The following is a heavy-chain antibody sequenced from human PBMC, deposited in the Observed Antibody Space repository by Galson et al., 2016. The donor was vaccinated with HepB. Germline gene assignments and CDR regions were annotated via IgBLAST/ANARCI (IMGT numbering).Heavy chain of an antibody. V-gene: IGHV3-23*01. CDR2: ISGSGDST. Sequence: SLRLSCAASGFTFSDYAMSWVRQAPGKGLERVSSISGSGDSTYYADAVKGRFTISRDNSRNTLYLQMDSLRAEDTAVHYCAKGNIVQVPAAPYAWGQGALVIVSS. J-gene: IGHJ1*01. D-gene: IGHD2-2*01. CDR3: AKGNIVQVPAAPYA. CDR1: GFTFSDYA.